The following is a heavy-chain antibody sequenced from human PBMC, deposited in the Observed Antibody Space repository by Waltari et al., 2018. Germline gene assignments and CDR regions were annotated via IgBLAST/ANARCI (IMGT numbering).Heavy chain of an antibody. CDR3: ARGFGMNFWSGYLYYYYGMDV. D-gene: IGHD3-3*01. CDR2: FNPNSGGT. Sequence: QVQLVQSGAEVKKPGASVKVSCKASGYTFTGYYMHWVRQAPGQGLEWMGWFNPNSGGTNDEQKVKGRVTLTRETSISTAYMELSRLGSDDTAVYYCARGFGMNFWSGYLYYYYGMDVWGQGTTVTVSS. CDR1: GYTFTGYY. J-gene: IGHJ6*02. V-gene: IGHV1-2*02.